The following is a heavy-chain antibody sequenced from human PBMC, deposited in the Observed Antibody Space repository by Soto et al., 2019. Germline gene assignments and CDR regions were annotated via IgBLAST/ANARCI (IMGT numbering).Heavy chain of an antibody. J-gene: IGHJ4*02. V-gene: IGHV3-43*01. CDR2: ISWDGGST. CDR3: AKPDRTQLWSEGFDY. D-gene: IGHD5-18*01. Sequence: GGSLRLSCAASGFTFDDYTMHWVRQAPGKGLEWVSLISWDGGSTYYADSVKGRFTISRDNSKNSLYLQMNSLRTEDTALYYCAKPDRTQLWSEGFDYWGQGTLVTVSS. CDR1: GFTFDDYT.